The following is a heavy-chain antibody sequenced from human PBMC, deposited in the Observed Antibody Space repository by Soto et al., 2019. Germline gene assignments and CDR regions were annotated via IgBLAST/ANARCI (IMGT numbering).Heavy chain of an antibody. CDR3: ATSTAPPSSSAYYYYYGMDV. CDR2: FDPEDGET. CDR1: GYTLTELS. Sequence: ASVKVSCKVSGYTLTELSMHWVRQAPGTGLEWMGGFDPEDGETIYAQKFQGRVTMTEDTSTDTAYMELSSLRSEDTAVYYCATSTAPPSSSAYYYYYGMDVWGQGTTVTVSS. V-gene: IGHV1-24*01. D-gene: IGHD6-6*01. J-gene: IGHJ6*02.